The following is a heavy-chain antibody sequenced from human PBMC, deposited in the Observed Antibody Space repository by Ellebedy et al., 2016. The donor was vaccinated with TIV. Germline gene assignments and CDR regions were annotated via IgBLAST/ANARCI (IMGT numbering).Heavy chain of an antibody. CDR3: AKGRGGGSDSSAPRYYFDY. Sequence: GESLKISCAASGFTFSSYAMSWVRQAPGKGLEWVSTISNTGSRTYYADSVEGRFIISRDNSKKTLYLQMNSLRAADTAVYYCAKGRGGGSDSSAPRYYFDYWGLGTLVTVSS. CDR2: ISNTGSRT. V-gene: IGHV3-23*01. D-gene: IGHD3-22*01. CDR1: GFTFSSYA. J-gene: IGHJ4*02.